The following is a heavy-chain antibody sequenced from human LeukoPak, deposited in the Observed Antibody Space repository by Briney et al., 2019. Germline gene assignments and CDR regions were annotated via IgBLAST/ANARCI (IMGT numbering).Heavy chain of an antibody. CDR2: IYYSGST. D-gene: IGHD3-22*01. CDR1: GGSISSYY. CDR3: ARGDYYDSSGYWLFDY. Sequence: SETLSLTCTVSGGSISSYYWSWIRQPPGKGLEWIGYIYYSGSTNYNPSLKSRVTISVDTSKNQFSLKLSSVTAADTAVYYCARGDYYDSSGYWLFDYWGLGTLVTVSS. J-gene: IGHJ4*02. V-gene: IGHV4-59*01.